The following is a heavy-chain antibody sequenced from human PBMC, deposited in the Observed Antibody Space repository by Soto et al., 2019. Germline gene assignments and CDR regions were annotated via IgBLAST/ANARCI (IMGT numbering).Heavy chain of an antibody. CDR3: ARDRAQLDAFDI. J-gene: IGHJ3*02. D-gene: IGHD5-18*01. Sequence: SETLSLTCTVSGGSISSYYWSWIRQPAGKGLERIGRIYTSGSTNYNPSLKSRVTMSVDTSKNQFSLKLSSVTAADTAVYYCARDRAQLDAFDIWGQGTMVTVSS. CDR2: IYTSGST. CDR1: GGSISSYY. V-gene: IGHV4-4*07.